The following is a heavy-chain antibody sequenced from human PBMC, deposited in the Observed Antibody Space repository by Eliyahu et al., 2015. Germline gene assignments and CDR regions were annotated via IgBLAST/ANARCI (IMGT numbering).Heavy chain of an antibody. Sequence: QVQLVQSGAEVKKPGSSVKVSCXASGGTFSTYAITWVRQAPGQGLEWMGGMTPIFGTANYAQKFQGRVTITADESTSTAYMELSSLRSEDTAVYYCARPSADNSGISKPFDYWGQGTLVTVSS. CDR2: MTPIFGTA. CDR3: ARPSADNSGISKPFDY. J-gene: IGHJ4*02. D-gene: IGHD6-19*01. V-gene: IGHV1-69*01. CDR1: GGTFSTYA.